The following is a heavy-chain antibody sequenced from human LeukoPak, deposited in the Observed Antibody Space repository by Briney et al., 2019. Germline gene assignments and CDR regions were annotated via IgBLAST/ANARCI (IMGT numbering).Heavy chain of an antibody. J-gene: IGHJ3*02. Sequence: ASVKVSCKASGYTFTGYYMHWVRQAPGQGLEWMGWINPNSGGTNYAQKFQGRVTITADKSTSTAYMELSSLRSEDTAVYYCARDYRNIVVVVAATGWGAFDIWGQGTMVTVSS. V-gene: IGHV1-2*02. D-gene: IGHD2-15*01. CDR3: ARDYRNIVVVVAATGWGAFDI. CDR1: GYTFTGYY. CDR2: INPNSGGT.